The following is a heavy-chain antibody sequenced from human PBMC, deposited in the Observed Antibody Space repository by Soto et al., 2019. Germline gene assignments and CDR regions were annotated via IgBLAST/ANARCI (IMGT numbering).Heavy chain of an antibody. J-gene: IGHJ4*02. CDR3: ARWDYGYYARFDY. V-gene: IGHV1-8*01. CDR1: GYTFTSHD. Sequence: QVQLVQSGAEVKKSGTSVKVSCKASGYTFTSHDINWVRQATGQGLEWMGWMNPNSGNTGYAQKFQGRVTMTRNTSISTAYMELSSLRSEDTAVYYCARWDYGYYARFDYWGQGTLVTVSS. CDR2: MNPNSGNT. D-gene: IGHD4-17*01.